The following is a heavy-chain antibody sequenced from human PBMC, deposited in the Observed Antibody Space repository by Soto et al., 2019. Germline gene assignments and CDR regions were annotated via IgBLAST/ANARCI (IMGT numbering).Heavy chain of an antibody. J-gene: IGHJ5*02. CDR3: ARAPWAYSSGWYWFDP. Sequence: QVQLVQSGAEVKKPGSSVKVSCKASGGTFSSYAISWVRQAPGQGLEWMGGIIPIFGTANYAQKFQGRVTIPXXEXTXXAYMELSSLRSEDTAVYYCARAPWAYSSGWYWFDPWGQGTLVTVSS. V-gene: IGHV1-69*05. CDR2: IIPIFGTA. CDR1: GGTFSSYA. D-gene: IGHD6-19*01.